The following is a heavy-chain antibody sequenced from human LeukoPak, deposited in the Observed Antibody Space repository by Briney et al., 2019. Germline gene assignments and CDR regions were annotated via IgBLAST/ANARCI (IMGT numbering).Heavy chain of an antibody. CDR1: GGSISSSSYY. J-gene: IGHJ4*02. CDR3: ARCTNSGDFDY. CDR2: IYYSGST. D-gene: IGHD2-8*01. V-gene: IGHV4-39*01. Sequence: SETLSLTCTVSGGSISSSSYYWGWIRQPPGKGLEWIGSIYYSGSTYYNPSLKSRVTISVDTSKNQFSLKLSSVTAADTAVYYCARCTNSGDFDYWGQGTLVTVSS.